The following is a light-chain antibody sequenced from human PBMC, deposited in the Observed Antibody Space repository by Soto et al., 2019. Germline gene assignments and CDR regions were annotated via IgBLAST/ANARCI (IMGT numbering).Light chain of an antibody. CDR1: SGHSTYI. CDR2: LDRSGSY. CDR3: ETWYSNTHKV. J-gene: IGLJ3*02. V-gene: IGLV4-60*02. Sequence: QPVLTQSSSASASLGSSVKLTCILSSGHSTYIIAWHQQQTGKAPRFLMPLDRSGSYNRGSGVPDRFSGSSSGADRYLTISNLQFEDEGDYYCETWYSNTHKVFGGGTKLTVL.